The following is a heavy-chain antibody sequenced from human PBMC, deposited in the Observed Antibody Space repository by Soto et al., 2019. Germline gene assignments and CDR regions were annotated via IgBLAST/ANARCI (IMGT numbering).Heavy chain of an antibody. CDR1: GFTFSIYA. Sequence: GGSLRLSCAASGFTFSIYAMSWVRQAPGKGLEWVSAISGSGGSTYYADSVKGRFTISRDNSKNTLYLQMNSLRAEDTAVYYCSKDPISSWYPTFDYWGQGTLVTVAS. J-gene: IGHJ4*02. CDR3: SKDPISSWYPTFDY. D-gene: IGHD6-13*01. CDR2: ISGSGGST. V-gene: IGHV3-23*01.